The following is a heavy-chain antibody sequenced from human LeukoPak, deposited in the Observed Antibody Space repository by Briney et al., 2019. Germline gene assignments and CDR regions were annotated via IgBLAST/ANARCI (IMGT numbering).Heavy chain of an antibody. CDR3: ARDYCSGGSCYHYYYYYYMDV. V-gene: IGHV3-21*01. Sequence: PGGSLRLSCAASGFTFSSYSMNWVRQAPGKGLEWVSSISSSSSYIYYADSVKGRFTISRDNAKNSLYLQMNSLRAEDTAVYYCARDYCSGGSCYHYYYYYYMDVWGKGTTVTVSS. J-gene: IGHJ6*03. D-gene: IGHD2-15*01. CDR1: GFTFSSYS. CDR2: ISSSSSYI.